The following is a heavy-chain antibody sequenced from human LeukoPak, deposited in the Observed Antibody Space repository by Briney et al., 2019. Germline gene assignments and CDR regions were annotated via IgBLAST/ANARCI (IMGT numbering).Heavy chain of an antibody. Sequence: GGSLRLSCAASGFTFSSYWMHWVRQAPGKGLVWVSRIKSDGSSTSYADSVKGRFTISRDNVKNTLYPQTNSLRAEDTAVYYCARDSAMVRGVILDYWGQGTLVTVSS. V-gene: IGHV3-74*01. J-gene: IGHJ4*02. CDR2: IKSDGSST. CDR3: ARDSAMVRGVILDY. CDR1: GFTFSSYW. D-gene: IGHD3-10*01.